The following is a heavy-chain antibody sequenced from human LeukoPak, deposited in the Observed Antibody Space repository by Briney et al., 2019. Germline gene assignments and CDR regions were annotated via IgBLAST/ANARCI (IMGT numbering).Heavy chain of an antibody. CDR1: GFTFSSYG. CDR3: AKNLLGSGSYSWYFDL. D-gene: IGHD1-26*01. J-gene: IGHJ2*01. CDR2: ISDNGAYT. Sequence: GGSLRLSCAASGFTFSSYGMNWVRQAPGKGLEWVSTISDNGAYTYYADSLKGRFTISRDNSKNTLYLQMNNLRAEDTAVYYCAKNLLGSGSYSWYFDLWGRGTLVTVSS. V-gene: IGHV3-23*01.